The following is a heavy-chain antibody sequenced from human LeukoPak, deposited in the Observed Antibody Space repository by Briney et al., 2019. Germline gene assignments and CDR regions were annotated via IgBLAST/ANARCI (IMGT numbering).Heavy chain of an antibody. CDR1: GYTFTSYW. D-gene: IGHD1-26*01. Sequence: GESLKISCQGSGYTFTSYWITWVRQMPGKGLEWMGRIDPRDSVTNYSPSFQGHVTISTDKSITTAYLQWSSLKASDTAMYYCARLPSQELPWFDPWGQGTLVTVSS. CDR3: ARLPSQELPWFDP. J-gene: IGHJ5*02. V-gene: IGHV5-10-1*01. CDR2: IDPRDSVT.